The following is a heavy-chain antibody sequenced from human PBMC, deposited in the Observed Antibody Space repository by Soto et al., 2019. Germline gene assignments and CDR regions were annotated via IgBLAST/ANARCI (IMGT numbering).Heavy chain of an antibody. CDR3: ARGIGGLLWLGEYNNDAFDI. Sequence: LGWSLRLSCAASGFTFSSYGMHWVRQAPGKGLEWVAVIWYDGSNKYYADSVKGRFTISRDNSKNALYLQMNSLRAEDTAVYYCARGIGGLLWLGEYNNDAFDIWGQGTMVTVSS. D-gene: IGHD3-10*01. CDR1: GFTFSSYG. J-gene: IGHJ3*02. CDR2: IWYDGSNK. V-gene: IGHV3-33*01.